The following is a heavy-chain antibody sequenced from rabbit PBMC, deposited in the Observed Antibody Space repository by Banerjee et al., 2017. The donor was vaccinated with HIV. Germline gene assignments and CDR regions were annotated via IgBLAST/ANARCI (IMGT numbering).Heavy chain of an antibody. J-gene: IGHJ4*01. Sequence: QSLEESGGDLVKPGASLTLTCTASGFSFSSSYDMCWVRQAPGKGLEWIACIYTGSSGITYYASGAKGRFTISKTSSTTMTLQMTSLTAADTATYFCARRVAGVGGYDLWGPGTLVTVS. CDR1: GFSFSSSYD. CDR2: IYTGSSGIT. D-gene: IGHD1-1*01. CDR3: ARRVAGVGGYDL. V-gene: IGHV1S40*01.